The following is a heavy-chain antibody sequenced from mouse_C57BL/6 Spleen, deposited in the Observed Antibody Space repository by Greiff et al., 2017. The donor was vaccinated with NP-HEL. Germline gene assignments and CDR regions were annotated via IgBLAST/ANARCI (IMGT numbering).Heavy chain of an antibody. V-gene: IGHV14-4*01. J-gene: IGHJ2*01. CDR1: GFNIKDDY. CDR2: IDPENGDT. Sequence: EVHLVESGAELVRPGASVKLSCTASGFNIKDDYMHWVKQRPEQGLEWIGWIDPENGDTEYASKFQGKATITADTSSNTAYLQLSSLTSEDTAVYYCTTTSITTPYYFDYWGQGTTLTVSS. D-gene: IGHD1-1*01. CDR3: TTTSITTPYYFDY.